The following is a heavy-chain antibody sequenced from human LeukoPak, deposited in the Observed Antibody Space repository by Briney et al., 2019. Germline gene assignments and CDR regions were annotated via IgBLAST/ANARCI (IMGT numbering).Heavy chain of an antibody. D-gene: IGHD2-15*01. Sequence: SETLSLTCTVSGGSISSYYWSWIRQPPGKGLDWIGYIYYSGSTNYNPSLKSRVTISVDTSKNQFSLKLSSVTAADTAVYYCAGTVVAATISQFDPWGQGTLVTVSS. CDR1: GGSISSYY. CDR2: IYYSGST. CDR3: AGTVVAATISQFDP. V-gene: IGHV4-59*01. J-gene: IGHJ5*02.